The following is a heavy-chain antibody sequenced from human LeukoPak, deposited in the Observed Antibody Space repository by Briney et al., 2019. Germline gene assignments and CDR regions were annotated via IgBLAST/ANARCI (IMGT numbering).Heavy chain of an antibody. CDR2: IYHSGST. V-gene: IGHV4-30-2*01. CDR3: ARDRGYGSGSYSDY. CDR1: GGSISSGGYY. J-gene: IGHJ4*02. Sequence: SQTLSLTCTVSGGSISSGGYYWSWIRQPPGKGLEWIGYIYHSGSTYYNPSLKSRVTISVDRSKNQFSLKLSSVTAADTAVYYCARDRGYGSGSYSDYWGQGTLVTVSS. D-gene: IGHD3-10*01.